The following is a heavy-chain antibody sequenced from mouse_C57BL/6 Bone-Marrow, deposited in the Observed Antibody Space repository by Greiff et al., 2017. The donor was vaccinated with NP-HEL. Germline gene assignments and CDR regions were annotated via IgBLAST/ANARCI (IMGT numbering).Heavy chain of an antibody. CDR3: AREGGLRRRTYAMDY. J-gene: IGHJ4*01. V-gene: IGHV5-16*01. CDR1: GFTFSDYY. D-gene: IGHD2-4*01. CDR2: INYDGSST. Sequence: EVKLVESEGGLVQPGSSMKLSCTASGFTFSDYYMAWVRQVPEKGLEWVAKINYDGSSTYYLDSLKSRFIISRDNAKNILYLQMRSLKSEDTATYYCAREGGLRRRTYAMDYWGQGTSVTVSS.